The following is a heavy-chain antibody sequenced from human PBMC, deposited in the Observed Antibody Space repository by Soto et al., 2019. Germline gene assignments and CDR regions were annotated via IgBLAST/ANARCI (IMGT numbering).Heavy chain of an antibody. CDR1: GGSVNSGGYS. CDR2: ISPSGSP. Sequence: SETLSLTCSVSGGSVNSGGYSWSWIRQPPGMGLEWIGFISPSGSPAYNPSLKSRVTISVDRSNNQISLELSSVTAAETAVYYCARGVLAWGPGTLVT. J-gene: IGHJ5*02. V-gene: IGHV4-30-2*01. CDR3: ARGVLA. D-gene: IGHD2-8*01.